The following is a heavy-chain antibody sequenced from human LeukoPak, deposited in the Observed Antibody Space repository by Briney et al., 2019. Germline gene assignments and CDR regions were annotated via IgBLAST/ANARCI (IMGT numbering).Heavy chain of an antibody. J-gene: IGHJ6*03. CDR3: ARDGGPDPYYYYYMDA. CDR1: GYTFTGYY. CDR2: INPNSGGT. V-gene: IGHV1-2*02. Sequence: GASVKVSCKASGYTFTGYYMHWVRQAPGQGLEWMGWINPNSGGTNYAQKFQGRVTMTRDTSISTAYMELSRLRSDDTAVYYCARDGGPDPYYYYYMDAGGKGTTVTVSS. D-gene: IGHD3-16*01.